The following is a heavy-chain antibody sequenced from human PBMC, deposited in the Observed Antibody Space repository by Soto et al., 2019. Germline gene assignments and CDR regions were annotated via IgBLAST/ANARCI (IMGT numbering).Heavy chain of an antibody. CDR1: SGSISSSSSY. V-gene: IGHV4-39*01. Sequence: SETLSLTCTVSSGSISSSSSYWGWIRQPPGKGLEWIGCIYYSGNTYYNPSLKSRVTISIDSSKTQFSLKLNSVTTADTAVYYCARVFPVSGCFDPWCQGTLVTVSS. D-gene: IGHD6-19*01. J-gene: IGHJ5*02. CDR2: IYYSGNT. CDR3: ARVFPVSGCFDP.